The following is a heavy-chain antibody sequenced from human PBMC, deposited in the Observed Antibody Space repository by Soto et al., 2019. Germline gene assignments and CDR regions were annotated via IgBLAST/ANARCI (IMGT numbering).Heavy chain of an antibody. D-gene: IGHD3-22*01. CDR3: TAITTGYYHDAFDI. CDR2: IVVGSGNT. J-gene: IGHJ3*02. V-gene: IGHV1-58*02. Sequence: ASVKVSCKASGFTFTSSAMQWVRQARGQRLEWIGWIVVGSGNTNYAQKFQERVTITRDMSTSTAYMELSSLRSEDTAVYYCTAITTGYYHDAFDIWGQGTMVTVSS. CDR1: GFTFTSSA.